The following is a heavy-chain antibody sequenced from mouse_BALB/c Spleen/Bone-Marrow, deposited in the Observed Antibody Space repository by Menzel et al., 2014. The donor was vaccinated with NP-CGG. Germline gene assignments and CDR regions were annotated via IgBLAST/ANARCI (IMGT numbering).Heavy chain of an antibody. CDR3: ARQRRYYGSSYDYYAMDY. J-gene: IGHJ4*01. V-gene: IGHV5-17*02. CDR2: ISSGSSTI. CDR1: GFTFSSFG. Sequence: EVKLMESGGGLVQPGGSRKLSCAASGFTFSSFGMHWVRQAPEKGLEWVAYISSGSSTIYYADTVKGRFTISRDNPKNTLFLQTTSLRSEDTAMYYCARQRRYYGSSYDYYAMDYWGQGASVTVSS. D-gene: IGHD1-1*01.